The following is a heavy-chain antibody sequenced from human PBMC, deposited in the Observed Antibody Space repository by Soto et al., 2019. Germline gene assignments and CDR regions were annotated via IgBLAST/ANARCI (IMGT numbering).Heavy chain of an antibody. CDR3: ARDGNFASLAAIDY. J-gene: IGHJ4*02. D-gene: IGHD3-16*02. Sequence: APLQVSRDSSGHTSTRHHIHWVDPDHGQGLEWMGFINVATGNARYSRKFQGRVILTRDTSASTIHMELSGLTTEDTAVYYCARDGNFASLAAIDYWGQGTTVTVS. CDR1: GHTSTRHH. CDR2: INVATGNA. V-gene: IGHV1-3*01.